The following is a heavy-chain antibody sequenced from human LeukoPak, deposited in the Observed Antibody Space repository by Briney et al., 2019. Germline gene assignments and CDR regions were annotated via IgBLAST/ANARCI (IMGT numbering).Heavy chain of an antibody. J-gene: IGHJ5*02. D-gene: IGHD3-10*01. Sequence: PGESLRLSCAASGFTFSSYSMNWVRQAPGKGLEWVSYISSASNTIYYADSVKDRFTISRDNAKNSLYLQMNSLSAEDTAMYYCARDGWFGDYNWFDPWGQGTLVTVSS. CDR2: ISSASNTI. CDR3: ARDGWFGDYNWFDP. CDR1: GFTFSSYS. V-gene: IGHV3-48*01.